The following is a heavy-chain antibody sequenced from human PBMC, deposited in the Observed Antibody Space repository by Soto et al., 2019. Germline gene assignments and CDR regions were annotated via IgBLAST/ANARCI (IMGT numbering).Heavy chain of an antibody. Sequence: PSETLSLTCTVSGGSISSYYWSWIRQPQGKGLEWIGYIYYSGSTNYNPSLKSRVTISVDTSKNQFSLKLSSVTAADTAVYYCASSAKGGSYFDWSWFDPWGQGTLVTVSS. CDR2: IYYSGST. CDR1: GGSISSYY. D-gene: IGHD1-26*01. J-gene: IGHJ5*02. CDR3: ASSAKGGSYFDWSWFDP. V-gene: IGHV4-59*01.